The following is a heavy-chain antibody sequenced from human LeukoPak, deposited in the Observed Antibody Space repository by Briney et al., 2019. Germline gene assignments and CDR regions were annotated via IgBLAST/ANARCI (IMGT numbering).Heavy chain of an antibody. CDR3: AKGMAAAGMRYFDY. D-gene: IGHD6-13*01. CDR2: ISGSGGST. Sequence: GGSLRLSCAASGFTFSSYAMSWVRQAPGKGLEWVSGISGSGGSTYYADSVKGRFTISRDNSKNTLYLQMNSLRADDTAVYYCAKGMAAAGMRYFDYWGQGTLVPVSS. V-gene: IGHV3-23*01. J-gene: IGHJ4*02. CDR1: GFTFSSYA.